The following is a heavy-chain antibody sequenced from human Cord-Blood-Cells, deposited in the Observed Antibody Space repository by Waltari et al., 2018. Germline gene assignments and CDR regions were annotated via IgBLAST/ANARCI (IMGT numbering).Heavy chain of an antibody. V-gene: IGHV3-30-3*01. CDR3: ARDTDYGGNYYFDY. CDR2: ISYDGSNK. Sequence: QVQLVESGGGVVQPGRSLRLSCAASGFTFSSYAMHWVRQAPGKGLEWVAVISYDGSNKYYAVSVKGRFTISRDNSKNTLYLKMNSLRAEDTAVYYCARDTDYGGNYYFDYWGQGTLVTVSS. CDR1: GFTFSSYA. J-gene: IGHJ4*02. D-gene: IGHD4-17*01.